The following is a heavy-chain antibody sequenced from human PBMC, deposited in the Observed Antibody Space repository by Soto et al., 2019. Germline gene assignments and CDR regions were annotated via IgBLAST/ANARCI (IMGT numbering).Heavy chain of an antibody. V-gene: IGHV1-58*01. J-gene: IGHJ6*02. CDR2: IVVGSGNT. CDR3: AATIYGARPSYYYYGMDV. CDR1: GFTFTSSA. D-gene: IGHD6-6*01. Sequence: SVKVSCKASGFTFTSSAVQWVRQARGQRLEWIGWIVVGSGNTNYAQKFQERVTITRDMSTSTAYMELSSLRSEDTAVYYCAATIYGARPSYYYYGMDVWGQGTTVTVSS.